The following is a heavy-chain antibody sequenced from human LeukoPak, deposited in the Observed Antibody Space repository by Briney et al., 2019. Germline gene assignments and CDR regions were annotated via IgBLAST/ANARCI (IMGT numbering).Heavy chain of an antibody. CDR2: INHSGST. V-gene: IGHV4-34*01. CDR1: GGSISSYY. J-gene: IGHJ3*02. CDR3: ARVSGVGDAFDI. Sequence: SETLSLTCTVSGGSISSYYWSWIRQPPGKGLEWIGEINHSGSTNYNPSLKSRVTISVDTSKNQFSLKLSSVTAADTAVYYCARVSGVGDAFDIWGQGTMVTVSS. D-gene: IGHD2-15*01.